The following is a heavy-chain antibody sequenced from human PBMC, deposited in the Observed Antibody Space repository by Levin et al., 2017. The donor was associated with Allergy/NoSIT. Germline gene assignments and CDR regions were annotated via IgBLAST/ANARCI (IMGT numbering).Heavy chain of an antibody. D-gene: IGHD6-13*01. J-gene: IGHJ4*02. Sequence: GESLKISCVASGLTFSKYSMAWVRQAPGKGLQWVSYISGSGSYIYYADSVKGRFTISRDNAKNSLYLQMNSLGAEDTAVYYCASLYSSTCLDNWGQGTLVTVSS. CDR2: ISGSGSYI. V-gene: IGHV3-21*01. CDR1: GLTFSKYS. CDR3: ASLYSSTCLDN.